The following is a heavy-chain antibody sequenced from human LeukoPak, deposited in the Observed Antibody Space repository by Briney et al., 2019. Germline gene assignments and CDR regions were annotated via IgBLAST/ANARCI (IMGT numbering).Heavy chain of an antibody. CDR3: ARDGDSSSLYYYYYGMDV. CDR1: GYTFTSYD. V-gene: IGHV1-8*01. Sequence: ASVKVSCKASGYTFTSYDINWVRQATGQGLEWMGWMNPNSGNTGYAQKFQGRVTMTRNTSISTAYMELSSLRSEDTAVYYCARDGDSSSLYYYYYGMDVWGQGTTVTASS. J-gene: IGHJ6*02. D-gene: IGHD6-6*01. CDR2: MNPNSGNT.